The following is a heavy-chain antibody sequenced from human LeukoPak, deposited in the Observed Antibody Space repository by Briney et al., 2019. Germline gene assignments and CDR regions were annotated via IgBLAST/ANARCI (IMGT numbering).Heavy chain of an antibody. CDR3: ARAGRDGYTSLDY. CDR2: IYYSGST. D-gene: IGHD5-24*01. V-gene: IGHV4-59*11. J-gene: IGHJ4*02. CDR1: GGSISNHY. Sequence: ASETLSLTCTVSGGSISNHYWSWIRQPPGKGLEWIGYIYYSGSTNYNPSLKSRVTISVDTSKNQFSLKLSSVTAADTAVYYCARAGRDGYTSLDYWGQGTLVTVSS.